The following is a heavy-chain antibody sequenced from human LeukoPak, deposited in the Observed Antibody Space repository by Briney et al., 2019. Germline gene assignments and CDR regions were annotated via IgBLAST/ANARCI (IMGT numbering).Heavy chain of an antibody. CDR1: GFTFDDYA. CDR2: ISWNSGSI. D-gene: IGHD3-16*01. CDR3: AKGRHYGLHSAAFDN. V-gene: IGHV3-9*03. J-gene: IGHJ3*02. Sequence: GGSLRLSCAASGFTFDDYAMHWVRQAPGKGLEWVSGISWNSGSIGYADSVKGRFTISRDNAKNSLYLQMNSLRAEDMALYYCAKGRHYGLHSAAFDNWGQGTMVTVSS.